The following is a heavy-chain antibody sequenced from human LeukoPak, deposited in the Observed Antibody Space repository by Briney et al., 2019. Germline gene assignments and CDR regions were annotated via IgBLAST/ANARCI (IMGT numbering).Heavy chain of an antibody. J-gene: IGHJ4*02. CDR3: ARALLWFGELLGY. CDR1: GFTVSSNE. Sequence: GGSLRLSCAASGFTVSSNEMSWVRQAPGKGLEWVSSISGGSTYYADSRKGRFTISRDNSKNSLYLQMNSLRAEDTAVYYCARALLWFGELLGYWGQGTLVTVSS. CDR2: ISGGST. V-gene: IGHV3-38-3*01. D-gene: IGHD3-10*01.